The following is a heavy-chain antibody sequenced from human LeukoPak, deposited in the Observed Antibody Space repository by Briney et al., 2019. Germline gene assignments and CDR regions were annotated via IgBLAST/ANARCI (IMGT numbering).Heavy chain of an antibody. CDR2: IGASGGST. CDR1: GFTFSSYA. V-gene: IGHV3-23*01. Sequence: GSLRLSCATSGFTFSSYALSWVRQAPGKGLEWVSGIGASGGSTYYADSVKGRFTISRDNSKNTLYLQMNSLRTEDTAVYYCAKAEGYDILTGLDYWGQGTLVTVSS. CDR3: AKAEGYDILTGLDY. J-gene: IGHJ4*02. D-gene: IGHD3-9*01.